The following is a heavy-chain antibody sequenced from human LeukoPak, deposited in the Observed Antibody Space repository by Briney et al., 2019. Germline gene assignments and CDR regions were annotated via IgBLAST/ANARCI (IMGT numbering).Heavy chain of an antibody. V-gene: IGHV5-10-1*01. CDR3: ARQGGYCSGGSCYHFDY. CDR1: GYSFTSYW. CDR2: IDPSDSYT. J-gene: IGHJ4*02. Sequence: TGESLKISCKGSGYSFTSYWISRVRQMPGKGLEWMGRIDPSDSYTNYSPSFQGHVTISADKSISTAYLQWSSLKASDTAMYYCARQGGYCSGGSCYHFDYWGQGTLVTVSS. D-gene: IGHD2-15*01.